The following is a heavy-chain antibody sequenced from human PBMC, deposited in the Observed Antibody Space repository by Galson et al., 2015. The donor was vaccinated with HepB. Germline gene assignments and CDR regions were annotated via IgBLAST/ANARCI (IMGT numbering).Heavy chain of an antibody. CDR3: ARDAGTTIGAFDI. Sequence: TLSLTCTVSGGSISSGGYYWSWIRQHPGKGLEWIGYIYYSGSTYYNPSLKSRVTISVDTSKNQFSLKLSSVTAADTAVYYCARDAGTTIGAFDIWGQGTMVTVSS. CDR1: GGSISSGGYY. J-gene: IGHJ3*02. D-gene: IGHD1-7*01. CDR2: IYYSGST. V-gene: IGHV4-31*03.